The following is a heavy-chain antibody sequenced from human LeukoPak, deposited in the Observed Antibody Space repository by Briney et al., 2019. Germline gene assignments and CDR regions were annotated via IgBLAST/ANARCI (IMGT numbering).Heavy chain of an antibody. CDR2: IYPGDSDT. V-gene: IGHV5-51*01. J-gene: IGHJ6*03. CDR3: ARYVVVVAAGFDYYYMDV. D-gene: IGHD2-15*01. CDR1: GYSFTSYW. Sequence: GESLKISCKGSGYSFTSYWIGWVRQMPGKGPEWMGIIYPGDSDTRYSPSFQGQVTISADKSISTAYLQWSSLKASDTAMYYCARYVVVVAAGFDYYYMDVWGKRTTVTVSS.